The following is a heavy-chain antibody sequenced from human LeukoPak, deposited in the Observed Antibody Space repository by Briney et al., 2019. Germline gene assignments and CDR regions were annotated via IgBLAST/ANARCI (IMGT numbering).Heavy chain of an antibody. CDR3: ARPPAYSSSWLGAFDI. CDR1: DYSISSGYY. CDR2: IYHSGST. J-gene: IGHJ3*02. Sequence: PSETLSLTCTVSDYSISSGYYWGWVRPSPGKGLEWIGSIYHSGSTYYNPSLRSRVTISVDTSKNQFSLKLSSVTAADTAVYYCARPPAYSSSWLGAFDIWGQGTMVTVSS. D-gene: IGHD6-13*01. V-gene: IGHV4-38-2*02.